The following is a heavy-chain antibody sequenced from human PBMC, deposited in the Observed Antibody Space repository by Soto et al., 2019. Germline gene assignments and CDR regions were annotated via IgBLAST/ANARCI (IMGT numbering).Heavy chain of an antibody. CDR2: ISAYNGNT. D-gene: IGHD1-7*01. J-gene: IGHJ6*02. V-gene: IGHV1-18*01. CDR1: GYTFTSYG. CDR3: ARDPGITGTILGYYYYYGMDV. Sequence: ASVKVSCKASGYTFTSYGISWVRQAPGQGLEWMGWISAYNGNTNYAQKLQGRVTMTTDTSTSTAYMELRSLRSDDTAVYYCARDPGITGTILGYYYYYGMDVWGQGTTVTAP.